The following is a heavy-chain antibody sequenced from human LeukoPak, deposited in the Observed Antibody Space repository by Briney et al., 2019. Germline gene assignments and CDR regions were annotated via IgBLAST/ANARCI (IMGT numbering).Heavy chain of an antibody. D-gene: IGHD3-10*01. CDR3: ARSKRFGELFGNWFDP. Sequence: GESLKISCKGSGYSFTSYWIGWVRQMPRKGLEWMGIIYPGDSDTRYSPSFQGQVTISAAKSISTACLQWSSLKASDTAMYYCARSKRFGELFGNWFDPWGQGTLVTVSS. J-gene: IGHJ5*02. CDR1: GYSFTSYW. V-gene: IGHV5-51*01. CDR2: IYPGDSDT.